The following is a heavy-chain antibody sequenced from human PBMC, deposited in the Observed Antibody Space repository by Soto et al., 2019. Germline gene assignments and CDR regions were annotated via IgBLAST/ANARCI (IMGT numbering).Heavy chain of an antibody. CDR2: ISAYNGNT. CDR3: ARDPFRSMYYDFWSGFDY. Sequence: ASVKVSCKASGYTFTSYGISWVRQAPGQGLEWMGWISAYNGNTNYAQKLQGRVTMTTDTSTSTAYMELRSPRSDDTAVYYCARDPFRSMYYDFWSGFDYWGQGTLVTVSS. D-gene: IGHD3-3*01. CDR1: GYTFTSYG. V-gene: IGHV1-18*01. J-gene: IGHJ4*02.